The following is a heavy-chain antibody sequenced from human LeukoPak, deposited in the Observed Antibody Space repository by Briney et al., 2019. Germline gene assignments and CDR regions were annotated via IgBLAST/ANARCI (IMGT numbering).Heavy chain of an antibody. CDR3: ALSGRYFTLHQPFDY. J-gene: IGHJ4*02. V-gene: IGHV5-51*01. CDR1: GYSFTSYW. D-gene: IGHD3-10*01. Sequence: GESLKISCKGSGYSFTSYWIGWVRQMPGKGLEWMGIIYPGDSDTTYSPSFQGQVTISADKSISTAYLQWSSLKASDTAMHYCALSGRYFTLHQPFDYWGQGTLVTVSS. CDR2: IYPGDSDT.